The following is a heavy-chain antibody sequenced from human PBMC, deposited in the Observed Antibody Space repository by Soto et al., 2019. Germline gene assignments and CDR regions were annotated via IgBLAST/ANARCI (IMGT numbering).Heavy chain of an antibody. CDR2: IYYSGST. Sequence: SATLSLTCTVSGGSISSGDYYWSWIRQPPGKGLEWIGYIYYSGSTYYNPSLKSRVTISVDTSKNQFSLKLSSVTAADTAVYYCASNDYGDTNWFDPWGQGTLVTVSS. V-gene: IGHV4-30-4*01. CDR3: ASNDYGDTNWFDP. D-gene: IGHD4-17*01. J-gene: IGHJ5*02. CDR1: GGSISSGDYY.